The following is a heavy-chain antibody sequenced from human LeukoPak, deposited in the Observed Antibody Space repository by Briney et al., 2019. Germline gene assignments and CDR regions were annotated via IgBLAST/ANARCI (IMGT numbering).Heavy chain of an antibody. V-gene: IGHV3-9*01. J-gene: IGHJ4*02. CDR1: GFTFDDYA. Sequence: TGGSLRLSCAASGFTFDDYAMHWVRQAPGKGLEWVSGISWNSGSIGYADSVKGRFTISRDNAKNSLYLQMNSLRAEDTALYYCAKDTASGYDWGEFDYWGQGTLVTVSS. D-gene: IGHD5-12*01. CDR2: ISWNSGSI. CDR3: AKDTASGYDWGEFDY.